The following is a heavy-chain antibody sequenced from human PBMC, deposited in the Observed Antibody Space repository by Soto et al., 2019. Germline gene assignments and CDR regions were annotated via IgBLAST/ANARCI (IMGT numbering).Heavy chain of an antibody. CDR1: GGTFSSYA. Sequence: SVKVSCKASGGTFSSYAISWVRQAPGQGLEWMGGIIPIFGTANYAQKFQGRVTITADESTSTAYMELSSLRSEDTAVYYCARDVNMGRRLFYWGQGTLVTVSS. CDR3: ARDVNMGRRLFY. V-gene: IGHV1-69*13. D-gene: IGHD2-21*01. J-gene: IGHJ4*02. CDR2: IIPIFGTA.